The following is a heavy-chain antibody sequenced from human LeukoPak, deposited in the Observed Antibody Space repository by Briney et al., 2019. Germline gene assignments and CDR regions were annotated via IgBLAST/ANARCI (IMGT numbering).Heavy chain of an antibody. CDR3: ARGYDIDV. CDR1: GGSISNYY. J-gene: IGHJ6*02. V-gene: IGHV4-59*01. CDR2: IYYAGTT. Sequence: SETLSLTCTVSGGSISNYYWSWIRQPPGKALEWIGYIYYAGTTKYNHSLKSRATISLDTFNNQFSLQLTSGTGADTALFFCARGYDIDVWGQGTTVTVSS.